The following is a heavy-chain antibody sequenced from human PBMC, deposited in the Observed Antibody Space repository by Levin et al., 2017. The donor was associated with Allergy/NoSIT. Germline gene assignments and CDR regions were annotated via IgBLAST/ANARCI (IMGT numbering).Heavy chain of an antibody. CDR2: ISYNGST. CDR3: ARAPLGEFSYYGIDL. CDR1: GDSISTYY. V-gene: IGHV4-59*01. D-gene: IGHD2-21*01. J-gene: IGHJ6*02. Sequence: GSLRLSCTVSGDSISTYYWSWIRQPPGKGLEWIGDISYNGSTNYNPSLKGRVTFSVDTSKDQFSLRLASVTAADTAVYYCARAPLGEFSYYGIDLWGQGTTVAVTS.